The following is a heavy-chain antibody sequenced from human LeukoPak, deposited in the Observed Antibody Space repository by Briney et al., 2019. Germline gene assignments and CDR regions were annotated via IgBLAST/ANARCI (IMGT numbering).Heavy chain of an antibody. Sequence: GESLKISCKGSGYSFTSYWIGWVRQMPGKGLEWMGIIYPGDSDTRYSPSFQGQVTISADKSISTAYPQWSSLKASDTAMYYCARSPQGVVAAIDYWGQGTPVTVSS. CDR2: IYPGDSDT. J-gene: IGHJ4*02. CDR1: GYSFTSYW. V-gene: IGHV5-51*01. D-gene: IGHD2-15*01. CDR3: ARSPQGVVAAIDY.